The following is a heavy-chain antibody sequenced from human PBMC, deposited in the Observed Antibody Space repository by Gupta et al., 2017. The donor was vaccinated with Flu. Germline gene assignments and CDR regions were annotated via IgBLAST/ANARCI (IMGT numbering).Heavy chain of an antibody. Sequence: SRYWMHWVRQVPGKGLVWVSHIYNDASRTTYADSVRGRFTISRDNAKNILYLQMNSLRAEDTAVYYCVRDVDGRWGDVWGKGTTVTVSS. CDR1: SRYW. D-gene: IGHD1-26*01. CDR2: IYNDASRT. J-gene: IGHJ6*04. V-gene: IGHV3-74*01. CDR3: VRDVDGRWGDV.